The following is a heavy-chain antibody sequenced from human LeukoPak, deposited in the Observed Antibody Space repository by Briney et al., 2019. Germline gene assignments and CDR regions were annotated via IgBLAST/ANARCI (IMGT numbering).Heavy chain of an antibody. J-gene: IGHJ4*02. D-gene: IGHD3-10*01. CDR3: TRDPAHEEVRGIFIPYFDC. CDR1: GYTFARYG. CDR2: ISANSGYT. Sequence: ASVKVSCKASGYTFARYGISWVRQAPGQGLEWMGWISANSGYTNYAQNLQGRLTMTTDTSTSTAYMGLRSLRADDTAMYYCTRDPAHEEVRGIFIPYFDCWGQGTLATVSS. V-gene: IGHV1-18*01.